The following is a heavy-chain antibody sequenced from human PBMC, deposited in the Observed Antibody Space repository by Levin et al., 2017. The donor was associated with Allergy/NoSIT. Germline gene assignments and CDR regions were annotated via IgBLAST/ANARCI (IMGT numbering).Heavy chain of an antibody. V-gene: IGHV4-39*01. Sequence: SETLSLTCTVSGGSISSSSYYWGWIRQPPGTGLEWIGSIYYSRSTYYNPSLKSRVTISVDTSKNQFSLKLSSVTAADTAVYYCAKIHFEYFQHWGQGTLVTVSS. D-gene: IGHD3-3*02. CDR2: IYYSRST. CDR3: AKIHFEYFQH. CDR1: GGSISSSSYY. J-gene: IGHJ1*01.